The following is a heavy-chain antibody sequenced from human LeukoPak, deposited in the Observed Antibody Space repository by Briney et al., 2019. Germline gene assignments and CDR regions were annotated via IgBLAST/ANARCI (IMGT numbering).Heavy chain of an antibody. D-gene: IGHD4-17*01. Sequence: SETLSLTCAVSVDSFSSHYWTWIPQPPGRGLECIGYISYVGTTNYNPSLKSRVTISIDTSKNQFSLKLSSVTTEDTAVYYARDLVTVTKGFDIWGLGTMVSVSS. CDR3: ARDLVTVTKGFDI. CDR1: VDSFSSHY. V-gene: IGHV4-59*11. CDR2: ISYVGTT. J-gene: IGHJ3*02.